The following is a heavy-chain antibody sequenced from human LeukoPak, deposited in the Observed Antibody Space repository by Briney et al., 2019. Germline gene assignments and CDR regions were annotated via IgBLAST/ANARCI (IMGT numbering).Heavy chain of an antibody. Sequence: GGSLRLSCAASGFTFSSYWMHWVRQAPGKGPVWVSRINNDGSGTTYADSVKGRFTISRDNAKNSLYLQMNSLRAEDTAVYYCARSDSGSHPLDYWGQGTLVTVSS. D-gene: IGHD1-26*01. CDR2: INNDGSGT. CDR3: ARSDSGSHPLDY. V-gene: IGHV3-74*01. J-gene: IGHJ4*02. CDR1: GFTFSSYW.